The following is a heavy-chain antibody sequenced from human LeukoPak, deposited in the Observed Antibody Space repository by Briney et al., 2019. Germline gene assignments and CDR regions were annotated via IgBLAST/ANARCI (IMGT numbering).Heavy chain of an antibody. D-gene: IGHD2-21*02. CDR3: AKYEDDSYCGGDCYFSFDY. Sequence: GGSLRLSCAASGFAFSSYAMSWVRQAPGKGLEWVSAISGSGGSTYYADSVKGRFTISRDNSKNTLYLQMNSLRAEDTAVYYCAKYEDDSYCGGDCYFSFDYWGQGTLVTVSS. J-gene: IGHJ4*02. CDR1: GFAFSSYA. CDR2: ISGSGGST. V-gene: IGHV3-23*01.